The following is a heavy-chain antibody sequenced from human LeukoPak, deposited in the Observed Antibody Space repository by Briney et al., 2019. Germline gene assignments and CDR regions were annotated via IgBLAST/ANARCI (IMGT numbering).Heavy chain of an antibody. D-gene: IGHD3-22*01. CDR1: GFTFSSYA. V-gene: IGHV3-23*01. CDR2: ISGSGGSS. CDR3: AKDYYDSRNYFDY. J-gene: IGHJ4*02. Sequence: GGSLRLSCAASGFTFSSYAMSWVGQAPGHGLEWVSAISGSGGSSSYADSVKGRFTISRDNSKNTLYLQMNSLRAEDTAVYYCAKDYYDSRNYFDYWGQGTLVTVSS.